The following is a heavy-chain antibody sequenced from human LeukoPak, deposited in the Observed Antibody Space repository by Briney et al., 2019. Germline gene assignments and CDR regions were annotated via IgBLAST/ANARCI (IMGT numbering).Heavy chain of an antibody. Sequence: GGSLRPSCAASGFTFSNAWMSWVRQAPGKGLERVGRIKSKTDGGTTDYAAPVKGRFTISRDDSKNTLYLQMNSLKTEDTAVYYCTTEGYCSGGSCYYYYGMDVWGQGTTVTVSS. CDR1: GFTFSNAW. J-gene: IGHJ6*02. CDR3: TTEGYCSGGSCYYYYGMDV. D-gene: IGHD2-15*01. CDR2: IKSKTDGGTT. V-gene: IGHV3-15*01.